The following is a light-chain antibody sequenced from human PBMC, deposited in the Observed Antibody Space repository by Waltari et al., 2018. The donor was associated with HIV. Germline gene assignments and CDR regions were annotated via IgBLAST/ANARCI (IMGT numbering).Light chain of an antibody. CDR1: SSDVGNYDL. Sequence: QSALTPPASVSGSLGQSIPISCTGTSSDVGNYDLDSWYQQHPGKAPKIIIYEVKKRPPGASNRMSGSKSGNTASLTISGLQAEDEADYYCCSYSDRRIYVFGSGTRVSAL. J-gene: IGLJ1*01. CDR3: CSYSDRRIYV. CDR2: EVK. V-gene: IGLV2-23*02.